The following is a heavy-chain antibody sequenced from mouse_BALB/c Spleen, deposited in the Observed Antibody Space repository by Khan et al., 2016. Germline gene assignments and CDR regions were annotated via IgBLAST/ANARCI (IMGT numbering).Heavy chain of an antibody. J-gene: IGHJ4*01. Sequence: QIQLVQSGPELKKPGETVKISCKASGYTFTNYGMNWVKQAPGKGLKWTGWINTYTGEPTYADDFKGRFAFSLETSASTAYLQINNLKNEDMATYFCARRRGYLAAMDYWGQGTSVTVSS. D-gene: IGHD2-3*01. CDR3: ARRRGYLAAMDY. CDR2: INTYTGEP. CDR1: GYTFTNYG. V-gene: IGHV9-1*02.